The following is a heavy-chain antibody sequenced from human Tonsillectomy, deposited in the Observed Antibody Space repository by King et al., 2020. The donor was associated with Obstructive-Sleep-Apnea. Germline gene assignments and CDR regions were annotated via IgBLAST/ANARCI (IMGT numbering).Heavy chain of an antibody. V-gene: IGHV3-30-3*01. CDR1: GFTFSHHA. CDR3: ARGRLVGAIDY. D-gene: IGHD1-26*01. CDR2: ISYDGSNK. J-gene: IGHJ4*02. Sequence: HVQLVESGGGVVQPGRSLRLSCAASGFTFSHHAVHWVRQAPGKGLDWVAVISYDGSNKYYADSVKGRFTISRDISKSTLFLQMNSLRAEDTAVYYCARGRLVGAIDYWGQGTLVTVSS.